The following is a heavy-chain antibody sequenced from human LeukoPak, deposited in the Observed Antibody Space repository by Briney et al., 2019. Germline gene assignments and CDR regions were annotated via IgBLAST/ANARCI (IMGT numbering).Heavy chain of an antibody. V-gene: IGHV3-9*01. CDR3: AKVTGSSWYGGVDY. CDR1: GFTFDDYA. CDR2: ISWNSGSI. J-gene: IGHJ4*02. D-gene: IGHD6-13*01. Sequence: GGSLRPSCAASGFTFDDYAMHWVRQAPGKGLEWVSGISWNSGSIGYADSVKGRFTISRDNAKNSLYLQMNSLRAEDTALYYCAKVTGSSWYGGVDYWGQGTLVTVSS.